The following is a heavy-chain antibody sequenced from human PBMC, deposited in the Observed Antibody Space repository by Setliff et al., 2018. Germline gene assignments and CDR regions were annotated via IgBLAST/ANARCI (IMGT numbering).Heavy chain of an antibody. Sequence: SETLSLTCAVSVYSISRDCHWGWIRQPPGKGLEWIGSIYYSGNTYYNASLKGRVTILGDTSKNQFSLKLTAVTAADTAIYYCARHRAVAGAYYFDFWGQGTLVTAPQ. CDR2: IYYSGNT. D-gene: IGHD6-19*01. CDR3: ARHRAVAGAYYFDF. CDR1: VYSISRDCH. V-gene: IGHV4-38-2*01. J-gene: IGHJ4*02.